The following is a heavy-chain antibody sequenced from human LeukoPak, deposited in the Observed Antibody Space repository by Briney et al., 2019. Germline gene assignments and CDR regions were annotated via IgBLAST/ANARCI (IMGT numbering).Heavy chain of an antibody. Sequence: ASVKVSCKTSGGTFNNSAISWVRQGPGQGLEWLAGIMPLFGTAGYAQKFQGRVTITKDESTRTVYLELTSLTSDDTAVYYCARDVHGDYGSGWFDPWGQGTLVSVSS. CDR2: IMPLFGTA. J-gene: IGHJ5*02. CDR3: ARDVHGDYGSGWFDP. CDR1: GGTFNNSA. V-gene: IGHV1-69*05. D-gene: IGHD4-17*01.